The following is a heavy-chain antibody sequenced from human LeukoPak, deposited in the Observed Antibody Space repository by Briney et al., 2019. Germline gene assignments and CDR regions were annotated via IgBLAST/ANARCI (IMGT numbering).Heavy chain of an antibody. D-gene: IGHD6-13*01. Sequence: SETLSLTCTVSGGSISSSSYYWGWIRQPPGKGLEWIGRIYYSGSTYYNPSLKSRVTISVDTSKNQFSLKLSSVTAADTAVYYCARLGSYSSSAPFDYWGQGTLVTVSS. CDR1: GGSISSSSYY. J-gene: IGHJ4*02. CDR2: IYYSGST. V-gene: IGHV4-39*01. CDR3: ARLGSYSSSAPFDY.